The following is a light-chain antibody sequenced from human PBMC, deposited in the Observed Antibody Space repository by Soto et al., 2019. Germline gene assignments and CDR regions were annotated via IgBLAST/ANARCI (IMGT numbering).Light chain of an antibody. CDR1: QSVNNDY. V-gene: IGKV3-20*01. CDR2: GAS. CDR3: QQYGGSPRT. Sequence: DIVLTQSPGTLSLSPGDRATLSCRASQSVNNDYLAWYQQKPGQATRLLIYGASTRAAGIPDRFSGSGSGTAFTLSISRLEPEDFAVFYCQQYGGSPRTFGQGTRVEIK. J-gene: IGKJ1*01.